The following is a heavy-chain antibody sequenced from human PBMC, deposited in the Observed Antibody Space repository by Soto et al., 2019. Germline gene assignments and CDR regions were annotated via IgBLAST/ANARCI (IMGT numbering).Heavy chain of an antibody. J-gene: IGHJ4*02. CDR3: ARRREYYDFWSGPRRSFDY. CDR1: GGSFSGYY. V-gene: IGHV4-34*01. Sequence: PSETLSLTCAVCGGSFSGYYWSWIRQPPGKGLEWIGEINHSGSTNYNPSLKSRVTISVDTSKNQFSLKLSSVTAADTAVYYCARRREYYDFWSGPRRSFDYWGQGTLVTVSS. CDR2: INHSGST. D-gene: IGHD3-3*01.